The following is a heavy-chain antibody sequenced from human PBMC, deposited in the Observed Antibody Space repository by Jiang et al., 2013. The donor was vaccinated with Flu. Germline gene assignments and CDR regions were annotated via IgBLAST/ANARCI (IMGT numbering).Heavy chain of an antibody. V-gene: IGHV5-51*01. D-gene: IGHD1-26*01. Sequence: SLKISCKGSGYSFSSYWIGWVRQMPGKGLEWMGIIYPGDSDTRYSPSFQGQVTISADKSISTAYLQWSSLKASDTAMYYCARPVGATGGAVDYWGQGTLVTVSS. J-gene: IGHJ4*02. CDR1: GYSFSSYW. CDR3: ARPVGATGGAVDY. CDR2: IYPGDSDT.